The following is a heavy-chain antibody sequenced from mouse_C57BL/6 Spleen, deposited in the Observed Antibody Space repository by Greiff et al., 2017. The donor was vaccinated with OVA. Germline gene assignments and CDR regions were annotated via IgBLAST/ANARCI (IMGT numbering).Heavy chain of an antibody. D-gene: IGHD6-5*01. Sequence: VQLQQSGAELAQPGASVKLSCKASGYTFTSYWMHWVKQRPGQGLEWIGYINPSSGYTKYNQKFKDKATLTSDKSSSTAYMQLSSLTYEDSAVYYCAPYRAMDYWGQGTSVTFSS. CDR3: APYRAMDY. V-gene: IGHV1-7*01. CDR2: INPSSGYT. CDR1: GYTFTSYW. J-gene: IGHJ4*01.